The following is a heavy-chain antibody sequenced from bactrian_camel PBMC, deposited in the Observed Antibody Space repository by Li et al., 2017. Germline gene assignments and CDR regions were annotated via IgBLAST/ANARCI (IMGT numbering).Heavy chain of an antibody. D-gene: IGHD3*01. CDR1: GYTYSTTC. Sequence: HVQLVESGGGSMQAGGSLRLSCAASGYTYSTTCMGWFRQAPGKEREGVARINSDGSTSVADSVKDRFTIVRDNAKNTVYLQMNSRKSEDTALYFCAAAPLGGVISGGSWLSADEFDYWGQGTQVTVS. J-gene: IGHJ4*01. V-gene: IGHV3S53*01. CDR3: AAAPLGGVISGGSWLSADEFDY. CDR2: INSDGST.